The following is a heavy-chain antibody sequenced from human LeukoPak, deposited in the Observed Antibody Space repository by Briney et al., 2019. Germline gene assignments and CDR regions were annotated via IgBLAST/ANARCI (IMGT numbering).Heavy chain of an antibody. J-gene: IGHJ3*02. V-gene: IGHV3-23*01. D-gene: IGHD3-16*01. CDR3: AKDIYDFVWGGQGAFDI. CDR1: GFTFSTYV. CDR2: ISASGTGT. Sequence: EGSLRLSCAASGFTFSTYVMNWIRQAPGKGLEWVSGISASGTGTYYADFVKGRFTISRDNPENTLYLQMNSLRPEDTALYYCAKDIYDFVWGGQGAFDIWGQGTMVTVSS.